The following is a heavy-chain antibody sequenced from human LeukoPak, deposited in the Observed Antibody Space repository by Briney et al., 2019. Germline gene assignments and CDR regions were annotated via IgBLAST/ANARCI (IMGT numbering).Heavy chain of an antibody. D-gene: IGHD3-3*01. Sequence: GGSLRLSCAASGFTFSSYAMSWVRQAPGKGLEWVSAISGSGGSTYYADSVKGRFTISRDNSRNTLYLQMNSLRAEDTAVYYCAKARPYYDFGSGSAGYIDYWGQGTLVTVSS. J-gene: IGHJ4*02. CDR1: GFTFSSYA. V-gene: IGHV3-23*01. CDR2: ISGSGGST. CDR3: AKARPYYDFGSGSAGYIDY.